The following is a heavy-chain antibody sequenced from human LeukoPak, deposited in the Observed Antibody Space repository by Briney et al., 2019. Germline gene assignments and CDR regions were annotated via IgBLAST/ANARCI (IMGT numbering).Heavy chain of an antibody. CDR2: ISSSSSYI. CDR3: ARDGDDVGNIAAALDY. J-gene: IGHJ4*02. V-gene: IGHV3-21*01. CDR1: GFTFSSYS. Sequence: NPGGSLRLSCAASGFTFSSYSMNWVRQAPGKGLEWVSSISSSSSYIYYADSVKGRLTISRDNSKNTLYLQMNSLRAEDTAVYYCARDGDDVGNIAAALDYWGQGTLVTVSS. D-gene: IGHD6-13*01.